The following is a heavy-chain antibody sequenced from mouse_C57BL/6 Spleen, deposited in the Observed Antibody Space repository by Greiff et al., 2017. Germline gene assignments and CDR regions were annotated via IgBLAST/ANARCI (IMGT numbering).Heavy chain of an antibody. V-gene: IGHV1-52*01. J-gene: IGHJ2*01. CDR1: GYTFTSYW. CDR3: ARRYQYYLDY. CDR2: IDPSDSET. D-gene: IGHD2-14*01. Sequence: QVQLQQPGAELVRPGSSVKLSCKASGYTFTSYWMHWVKQRPIQGLEWIGNIDPSDSETHYNQKFKDKATLTVDKSSSTAYMQLSSLTSEDSAVYYCARRYQYYLDYWGQGTTLTVSS.